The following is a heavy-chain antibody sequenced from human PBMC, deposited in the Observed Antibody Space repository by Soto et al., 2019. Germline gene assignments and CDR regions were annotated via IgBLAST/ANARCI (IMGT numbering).Heavy chain of an antibody. Sequence: QVQLVQSGGEVKKPGASVKVSCKASGYTFTSYGISWVRQAPGQGLEWKGWINAYNGNTNYAQKVHGTVTMTTDPSTSTAYMELRSLRSDDTAVYYCARDVGYGRIDGWGQGTLVTVSS. CDR3: ARDVGYGRIDG. V-gene: IGHV1-18*01. CDR1: GYTFTSYG. J-gene: IGHJ4*02. CDR2: INAYNGNT. D-gene: IGHD5-18*01.